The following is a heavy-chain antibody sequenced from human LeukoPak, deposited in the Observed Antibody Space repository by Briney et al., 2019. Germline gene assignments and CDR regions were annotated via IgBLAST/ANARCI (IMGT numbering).Heavy chain of an antibody. D-gene: IGHD3-10*01. Sequence: PGGSLRLSCAASGFTVSSNYMSWVRQAPGKGLECISLIYSGGTTYYADSVKGRFTISRDNSKNTLYLQMNSLRAEDTAVYYCARPRGGADMDVWGQGTTVTVSS. CDR1: GFTVSSNY. CDR2: IYSGGTT. J-gene: IGHJ6*02. V-gene: IGHV3-66*01. CDR3: ARPRGGADMDV.